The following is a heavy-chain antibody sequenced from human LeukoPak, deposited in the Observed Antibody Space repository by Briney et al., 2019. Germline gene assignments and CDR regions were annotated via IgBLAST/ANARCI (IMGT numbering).Heavy chain of an antibody. V-gene: IGHV3-11*06. Sequence: GGSLRLSCAASGFTFSDYYMSWIRQAPGKGLEWVSYISSSSSYTNYADSVKGRFTISRDNAKNSLYLQMNSLRAEDTAVYYCARDPNWSGYSLFDYWGQGTLVTVSS. CDR1: GFTFSDYY. CDR2: ISSSSSYT. D-gene: IGHD3-3*01. J-gene: IGHJ4*02. CDR3: ARDPNWSGYSLFDY.